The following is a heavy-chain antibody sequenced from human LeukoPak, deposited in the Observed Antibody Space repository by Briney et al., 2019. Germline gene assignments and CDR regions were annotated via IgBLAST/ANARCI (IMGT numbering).Heavy chain of an antibody. CDR2: ITEDGSGK. J-gene: IGHJ4*02. Sequence: PGGSLRLSCAASGFTFSSYGMHWVRQAPGKGLEWVATITEDGSGKYHVDSVRGRFTVSRDNTNKLLFLQMNSLRAEDTAVYYCAKQLGYCSDGSCYFPYWGQGTLVTVSS. CDR1: GFTFSSYG. V-gene: IGHV3-7*03. CDR3: AKQLGYCSDGSCYFPY. D-gene: IGHD2-15*01.